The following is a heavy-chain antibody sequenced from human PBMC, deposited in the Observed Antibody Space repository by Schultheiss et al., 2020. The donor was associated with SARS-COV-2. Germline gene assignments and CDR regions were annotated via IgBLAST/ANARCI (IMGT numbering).Heavy chain of an antibody. CDR3: ARAPGVGTPFDY. Sequence: SQTLSLTCAVSGGSISSGGYSWSWIRQPPGKGLEWIGYIYYSGSTYYNPSLKSRVTISVDTSKNQFSLKLSSVTAADTAVYYCARAPGVGTPFDYWGQGTLVTVSS. D-gene: IGHD2-21*02. CDR1: GGSISSGGYS. J-gene: IGHJ4*02. V-gene: IGHV4-30-4*07. CDR2: IYYSGST.